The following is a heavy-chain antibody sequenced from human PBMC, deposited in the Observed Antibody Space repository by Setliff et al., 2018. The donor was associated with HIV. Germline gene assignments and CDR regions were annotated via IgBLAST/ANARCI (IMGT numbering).Heavy chain of an antibody. CDR1: GYTFTSYG. Sequence: ASVKVSCKASGYTFTSYGISWVRQAPGQGLEWMGWISAYNGNTNYAQKLQGRVTMTPDTSTSTAYMELRSLRSDDTAVYYCARVPADNYYDSIGYPDYWGQGTLVTVSS. CDR3: ARVPADNYYDSIGYPDY. CDR2: ISAYNGNT. D-gene: IGHD3-22*01. V-gene: IGHV1-18*01. J-gene: IGHJ4*02.